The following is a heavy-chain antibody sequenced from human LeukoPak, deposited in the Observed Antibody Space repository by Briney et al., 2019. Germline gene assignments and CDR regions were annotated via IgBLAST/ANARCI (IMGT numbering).Heavy chain of an antibody. J-gene: IGHJ6*03. D-gene: IGHD1-14*01. CDR2: IRYDGSNK. CDR1: GFTFSSYG. CDR3: AGGIGYYYYYMDV. Sequence: GGSLRLSCAASGFTFSSYGMHWVRQAPGKGLEWVAFIRYDGSNKYYADSVKGRFTISRDNSKNTLYLQMNSLRAEDTAVYYCAGGIGYYYYYMDVWGKGTTVTISS. V-gene: IGHV3-30*02.